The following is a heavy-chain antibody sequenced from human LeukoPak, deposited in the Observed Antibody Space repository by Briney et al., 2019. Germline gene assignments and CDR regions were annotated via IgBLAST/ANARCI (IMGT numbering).Heavy chain of an antibody. Sequence: SETLSLTCTVSGGTISSGGYYWSWIRQHPGKGLEWIGHIYYSGSTYYNPSLKSRVTISLDTSKNQFSLKLSSVTAAVTAVYYCARGATVTGSDAFDIWGQGTMVTVSS. D-gene: IGHD4-17*01. CDR2: IYYSGST. CDR3: ARGATVTGSDAFDI. J-gene: IGHJ3*02. V-gene: IGHV4-31*03. CDR1: GGTISSGGYY.